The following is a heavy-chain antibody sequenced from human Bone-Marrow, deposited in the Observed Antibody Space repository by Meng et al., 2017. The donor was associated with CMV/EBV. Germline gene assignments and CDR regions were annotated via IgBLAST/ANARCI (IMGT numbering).Heavy chain of an antibody. Sequence: GGSLRLSCAASGFTFSSYEMNWVRQAPGKGLEWVSYISSSGSTIYYADSVKGRFTISRDNAKNSLYLQMNSLRAEDTAVYYCAKPDELLSDYYYGMDVWGQGTTVTVSS. V-gene: IGHV3-48*03. CDR3: AKPDELLSDYYYGMDV. J-gene: IGHJ6*02. CDR2: ISSSGSTI. CDR1: GFTFSSYE. D-gene: IGHD2-2*01.